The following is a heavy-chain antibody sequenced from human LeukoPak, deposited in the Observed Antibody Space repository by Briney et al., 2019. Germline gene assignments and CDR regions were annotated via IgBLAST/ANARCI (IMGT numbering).Heavy chain of an antibody. CDR2: IYTTGST. J-gene: IGHJ6*03. CDR1: GGSISSGSYS. CDR3: ASQYCSTNRCYIYNYYMDV. Sequence: PSETLSLTCTVSGGSISSGSYSWSWIRQPAGKGLEWIGRIYTTGSTNYTPSLKSRFTISVDTSKNQFSLNLSSVTAADTAVYYCASQYCSTNRCYIYNYYMDVWGKGTTVTVSS. D-gene: IGHD2-2*02. V-gene: IGHV4-61*02.